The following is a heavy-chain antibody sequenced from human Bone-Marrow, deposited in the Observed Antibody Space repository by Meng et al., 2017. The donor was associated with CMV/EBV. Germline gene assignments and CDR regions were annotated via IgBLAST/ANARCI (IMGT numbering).Heavy chain of an antibody. CDR2: IFPGDSDT. CDR3: ARHGYGGNSNSFFDY. Sequence: SGYTFRTSCLGWLRQMPGKGLEWMGIIFPGDSDTRYSPSFRGQVTISADKSISTAYLQWSSLEASDTAMYFCARHGYGGNSNSFFDYWGQGTLVTVSS. J-gene: IGHJ4*02. V-gene: IGHV5-51*01. CDR1: GYTFRTSC. D-gene: IGHD4-23*01.